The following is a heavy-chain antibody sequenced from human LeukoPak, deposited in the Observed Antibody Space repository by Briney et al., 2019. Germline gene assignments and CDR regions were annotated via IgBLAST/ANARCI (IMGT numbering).Heavy chain of an antibody. CDR2: ISGSGGST. J-gene: IGHJ3*02. D-gene: IGHD3-22*01. Sequence: GGSLRLSCAASGFTFSSYAMSWVRQAPGKGLEWVSAISGSGGSTYYADSVKGRFTIPRDNSKNTLYLQMNSLRAEDTAVYYCAKGDYYDSSGYYRDAFDIWGQGTMVTVSS. CDR1: GFTFSSYA. CDR3: AKGDYYDSSGYYRDAFDI. V-gene: IGHV3-23*01.